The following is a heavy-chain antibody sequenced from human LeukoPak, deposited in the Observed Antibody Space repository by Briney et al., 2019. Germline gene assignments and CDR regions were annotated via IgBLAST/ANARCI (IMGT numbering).Heavy chain of an antibody. V-gene: IGHV4-30-2*01. D-gene: IGHD2-15*01. CDR2: IYRSGST. J-gene: IGHJ3*01. CDR1: GGSITSGDCY. Sequence: PSETLSLTCTVSGGSITSGDCYWSWIRQPPGKGLEWIGYIYRSGSTYYNPSLKSRVTISVDRSKNQFSLKLSSVTAADTAVYYCANADRYCSGGSCPVPDAFDFWGQGTMVTVSS. CDR3: ANADRYCSGGSCPVPDAFDF.